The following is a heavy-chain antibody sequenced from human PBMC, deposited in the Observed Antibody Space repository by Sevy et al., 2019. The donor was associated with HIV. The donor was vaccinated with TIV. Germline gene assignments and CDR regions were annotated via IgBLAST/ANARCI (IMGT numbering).Heavy chain of an antibody. Sequence: GGSLRHSCAASGFTFSNYVMSWVRQAPGKGLEWVSAISGSGGSTYYADSVKGRFTISRDNSKNTLFLQMNSLRAEDTAVYFCAKWSELPSSPFDYWGQGTLVTVSS. CDR1: GFTFSNYV. CDR3: AKWSELPSSPFDY. V-gene: IGHV3-23*01. J-gene: IGHJ4*02. CDR2: ISGSGGST. D-gene: IGHD1-26*01.